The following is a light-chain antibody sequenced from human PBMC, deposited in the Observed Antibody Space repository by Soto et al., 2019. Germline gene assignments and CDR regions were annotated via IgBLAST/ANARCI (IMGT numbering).Light chain of an antibody. CDR3: MQALHTYT. Sequence: DIVMTQSPLSLPVTPGEPASISCRSSQSLLHSNGYNYLDWYLQKPGQSPQLLIYLGSNRASGVADRFSGSGSGTDFTLKISRVEAEDVGVYYCMQALHTYTFGGGTKVEIK. V-gene: IGKV2-28*01. J-gene: IGKJ4*01. CDR1: QSLLHSNGYNY. CDR2: LGS.